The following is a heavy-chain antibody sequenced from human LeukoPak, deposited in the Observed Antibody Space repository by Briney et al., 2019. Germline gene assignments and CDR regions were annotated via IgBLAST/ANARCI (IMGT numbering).Heavy chain of an antibody. CDR3: AARISYCGGDCSNFDY. J-gene: IGHJ4*02. CDR2: IDWDDDK. CDR1: GFSLSTSGMR. V-gene: IGHV2-70*04. D-gene: IGHD2-21*02. Sequence: SGPTLVHPTPTLTLTCTFSGFSLSTSGMRVSWIRQPPGKALEWLARIDWDDDKFYSTSLKTRLTISKDTSKNQVVLTMTNMDPVDTATYYCAARISYCGGDCSNFDYWGQGTLVTVSS.